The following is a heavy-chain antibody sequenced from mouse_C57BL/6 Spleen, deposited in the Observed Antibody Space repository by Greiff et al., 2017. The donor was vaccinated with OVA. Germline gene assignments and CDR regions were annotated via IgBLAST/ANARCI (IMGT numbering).Heavy chain of an antibody. V-gene: IGHV1-26*01. CDR2: INPNNGGT. CDR1: GYTFTDYY. Sequence: QLQQSGPELVKPGASVKISCKASGYTFTDYYMNWVKQSHGKSLEWIGDINPNNGGTSYNQKFKGKATLTVDKSSSTAYMELRSLTSEDSAVYYCARGDDGYLHYWGQGTTLTVSS. D-gene: IGHD2-3*01. CDR3: ARGDDGYLHY. J-gene: IGHJ2*01.